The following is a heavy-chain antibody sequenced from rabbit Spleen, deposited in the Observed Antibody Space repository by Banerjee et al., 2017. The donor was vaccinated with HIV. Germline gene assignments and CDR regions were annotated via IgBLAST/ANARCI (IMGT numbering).Heavy chain of an antibody. V-gene: IGHV1S40*01. CDR2: IDAGSSGFT. CDR3: ARDLVGVIGWNFYL. J-gene: IGHJ4*01. Sequence: QSLEESGGDLVKPGASLTLTCIASGVSFSGSSYMCWVRQAPGKGLEWIACIDAGSSGFTYFASWAKGRFTISKTSSTTVTLRMTSLTAADTATYFCARDLVGVIGWNFYLWGPGTLVTVS. CDR1: GVSFSGSSY. D-gene: IGHD1-1*01.